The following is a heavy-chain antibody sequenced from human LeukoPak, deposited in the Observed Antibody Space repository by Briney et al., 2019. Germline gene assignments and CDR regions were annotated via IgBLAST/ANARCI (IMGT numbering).Heavy chain of an antibody. CDR3: TRRGYSSGDDY. J-gene: IGHJ4*02. D-gene: IGHD4-23*01. V-gene: IGHV3-48*01. CDR2: IRGSGTTI. Sequence: GGSLRLSCAASGFSFSDYSMTWVRQAPGEGLDWVAYIRGSGTTIYYADSVKGRFTISRDNAKNSLYLQMNSLRAEDTAVYYCTRRGYSSGDDYWGQGSLVTVSS. CDR1: GFSFSDYS.